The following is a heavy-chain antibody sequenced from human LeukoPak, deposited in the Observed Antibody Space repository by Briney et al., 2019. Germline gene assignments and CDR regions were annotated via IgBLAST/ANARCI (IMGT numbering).Heavy chain of an antibody. Sequence: GASVTVSCKASGYTFTSYGINWVRQAPGQGPEWMGWISPYNGNTNYAQKFQGRVTMTTDRSTSTAHMEMRSLRSDDTAVYYCVRDPRVEDGFNLRGFDFWGQGTLVTVSS. CDR2: ISPYNGNT. CDR3: VRDPRVEDGFNLRGFDF. V-gene: IGHV1-18*01. J-gene: IGHJ4*02. CDR1: GYTFTSYG. D-gene: IGHD5-24*01.